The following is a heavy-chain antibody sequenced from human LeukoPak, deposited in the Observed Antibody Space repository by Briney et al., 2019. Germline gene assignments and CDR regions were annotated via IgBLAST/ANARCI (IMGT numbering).Heavy chain of an antibody. V-gene: IGHV3-13*01. Sequence: PGGSLRLSCTASGFTLGSHDMHWVRQTTGEGLEWVAAIASGFQTFYAGSVKGRFTVSREDAKNSLYLQMNSLRAGDTAVYYCVREARGYHYTYFDYWGQGTLVTLSS. D-gene: IGHD5-18*01. CDR2: IASGFQT. CDR1: GFTLGSHD. J-gene: IGHJ4*02. CDR3: VREARGYHYTYFDY.